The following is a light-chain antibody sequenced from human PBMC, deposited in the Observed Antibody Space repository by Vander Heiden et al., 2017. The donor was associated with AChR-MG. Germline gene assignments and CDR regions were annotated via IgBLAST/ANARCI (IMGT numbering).Light chain of an antibody. CDR3: QQSFCSPLP. J-gene: IGKJ4*01. Sequence: DIHMTQSPSSLSASVGDRVTITCRASQSIGNSLNWYQHKRGKAPKLLIYSASTLQYGVPSRFSGSGSGTDFTLTIISLQPEDFATYYCQQSFCSPLPFGGRTKVDI. V-gene: IGKV1-39*01. CDR1: QSIGNS. CDR2: SAS.